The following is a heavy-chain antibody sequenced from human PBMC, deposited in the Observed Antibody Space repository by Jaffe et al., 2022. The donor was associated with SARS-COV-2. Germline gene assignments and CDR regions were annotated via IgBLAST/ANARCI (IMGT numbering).Heavy chain of an antibody. CDR2: ISWNSGSI. Sequence: EVQLVESGGGLVQPGRSLRLSCAASGFTFDDYAMHWVRQAPGKGLEWVSGISWNSGSIGYADSVKGRFTISRDNAKNSLYLQMNSLRAEDTALYYCAKGGSSSSYFDYWGQGTLVTVSS. D-gene: IGHD6-6*01. CDR1: GFTFDDYA. CDR3: AKGGSSSSYFDY. V-gene: IGHV3-9*01. J-gene: IGHJ4*02.